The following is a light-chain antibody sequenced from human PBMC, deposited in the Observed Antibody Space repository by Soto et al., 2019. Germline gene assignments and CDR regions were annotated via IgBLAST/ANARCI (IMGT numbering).Light chain of an antibody. CDR3: AAWDDSLNGQV. CDR2: YDD. Sequence: QLVLTQPPSVSEAPRQRVTISCSGSSSNIGNNVVNWYQQLPGKAPKLLIYYDDLLPSGVSDRFSGSKSGTSASLAISGLQSEDEADYYCAAWDDSLNGQVFGGGTKLTVL. J-gene: IGLJ3*02. V-gene: IGLV1-36*01. CDR1: SSNIGNNV.